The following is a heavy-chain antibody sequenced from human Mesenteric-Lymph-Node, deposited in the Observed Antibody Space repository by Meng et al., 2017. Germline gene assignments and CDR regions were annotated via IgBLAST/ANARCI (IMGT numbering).Heavy chain of an antibody. CDR1: GGSVSSGGYY. Sequence: QVRLQESGPGLVKPSQTLSLTCTVSGGSVSSGGYYWTWIRQHPGKGLEWFGHIYYSGSTFYNPSLKRRVIISIDTSKNQFSLNLRSVTAADTAVYYCARVSSGWDYFDYWGQGTLVTVFS. D-gene: IGHD6-19*01. J-gene: IGHJ4*02. CDR3: ARVSSGWDYFDY. CDR2: IYYSGST. V-gene: IGHV4-31*03.